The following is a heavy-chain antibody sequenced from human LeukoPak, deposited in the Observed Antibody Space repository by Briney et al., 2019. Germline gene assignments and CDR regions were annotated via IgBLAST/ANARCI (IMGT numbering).Heavy chain of an antibody. CDR2: FDPEDGET. CDR1: GYTLTELS. CDR3: ATVTVAGYPFDY. V-gene: IGHV1-24*01. J-gene: IGHJ4*02. Sequence: ASVKVSCKVSGYTLTELSMHWVRQAPGKGLEWMGGFDPEDGETIYAQKSQGRVTMTEDTSTDTAYMELSSLRSEDTAVYYCATVTVAGYPFDYWGQGTLVTVSS. D-gene: IGHD2-15*01.